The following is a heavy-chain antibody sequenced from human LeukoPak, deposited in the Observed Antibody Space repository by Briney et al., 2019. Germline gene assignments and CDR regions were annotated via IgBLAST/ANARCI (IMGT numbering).Heavy chain of an antibody. J-gene: IGHJ4*02. D-gene: IGHD3-16*01. V-gene: IGHV4-39*01. CDR3: VRGSTLRHYQY. CDR2: IYYSGST. CDR1: SGSIGSDALY. Sequence: SETLSLTCTVSSGSIGSDALYWGWIRRPPGKGLEWIGSIYYSGSTYYNPSLKSRTTVSVDTSKNQFSLKLSSVTAADTAVYYCVRGSTLRHYQYWGQGTLVTVSS.